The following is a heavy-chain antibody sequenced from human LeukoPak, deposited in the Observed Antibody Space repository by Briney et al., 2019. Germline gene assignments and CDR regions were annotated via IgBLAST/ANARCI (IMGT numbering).Heavy chain of an antibody. J-gene: IGHJ5*02. V-gene: IGHV4-39*07. Sequence: SETLSLTCTVSGGSISSSSYYWGWIRQPPGKGLEWIGSIYYSGTTYYNPSLKSRVTISVDTSKNQFSLKLSSVTAADTAVYYCARSMVRGLSDPWGQGTLVTVS. D-gene: IGHD3-10*01. CDR2: IYYSGTT. CDR1: GGSISSSSYY. CDR3: ARSMVRGLSDP.